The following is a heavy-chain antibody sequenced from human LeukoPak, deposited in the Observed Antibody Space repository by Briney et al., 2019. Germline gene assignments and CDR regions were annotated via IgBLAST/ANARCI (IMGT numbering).Heavy chain of an antibody. Sequence: ASVKVSCKASGYTFTSYDINWVRQATGQGLEWMGWMNPNSGNTGYAQKFQGRVTMTRNTSISTAYMELSSLRSEDTAVYYCARVGPLRGGVTYFVGWGQGTLVTVSS. CDR1: GYTFTSYD. CDR2: MNPNSGNT. J-gene: IGHJ4*02. CDR3: ARVGPLRGGVTYFVG. D-gene: IGHD2-21*02. V-gene: IGHV1-8*01.